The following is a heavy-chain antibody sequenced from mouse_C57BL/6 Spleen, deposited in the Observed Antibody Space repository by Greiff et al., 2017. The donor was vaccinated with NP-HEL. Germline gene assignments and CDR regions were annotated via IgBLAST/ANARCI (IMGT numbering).Heavy chain of an antibody. Sequence: QVHVKQPGAELVKPGASVKLSCKASGYTFTSYWMHWVKQRPGRGLEWIGRIDPNSGGTKYNEKFKSKATLTVDKPSSTAYMQLSSLTSEDSAVYYCARGAVVATGYFDYWGQGTTLTVSS. V-gene: IGHV1-72*01. D-gene: IGHD1-1*01. CDR3: ARGAVVATGYFDY. CDR1: GYTFTSYW. J-gene: IGHJ2*01. CDR2: IDPNSGGT.